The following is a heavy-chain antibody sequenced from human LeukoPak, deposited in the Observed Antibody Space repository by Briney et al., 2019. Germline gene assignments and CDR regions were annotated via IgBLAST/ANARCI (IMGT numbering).Heavy chain of an antibody. V-gene: IGHV4-34*01. CDR1: GGSFSGYY. J-gene: IGHJ6*02. CDR2: INHSGST. Sequence: SETLSLTCAVYGGSFSGYYWSWIRQPPGKGLEWIGEINHSGSTNYNPSLKSRVTISVDTSKNQFSLKLSSVTAADTAVYYCASGSNTRLGYYYYYYGMDVWGQGTTVTVSS. D-gene: IGHD2/OR15-2a*01. CDR3: ASGSNTRLGYYYYYYGMDV.